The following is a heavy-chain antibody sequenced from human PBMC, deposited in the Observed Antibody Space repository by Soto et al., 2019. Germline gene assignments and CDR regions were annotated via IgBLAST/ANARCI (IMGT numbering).Heavy chain of an antibody. CDR2: INHSGST. CDR3: ARVPGDY. V-gene: IGHV4-34*01. J-gene: IGHJ4*02. Sequence: QVQLQQWGAGLLKPSETLSLTCSVYGGSFSGYYWSCIRQPPGKGLAWIGEINHSGSTNYNPSLKSRVTISVDTSKNQFSLKLSSVTAADTAVYYCARVPGDYWGQGTLVTVSS. CDR1: GGSFSGYY.